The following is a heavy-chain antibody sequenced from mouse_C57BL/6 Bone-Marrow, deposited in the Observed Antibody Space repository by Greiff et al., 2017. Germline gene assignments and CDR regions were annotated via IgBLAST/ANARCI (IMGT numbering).Heavy chain of an antibody. V-gene: IGHV1-81*01. CDR2: IYPRSGNT. Sequence: VQLQQSGAELARPGASVKLSCTASGYTFTSYGISWVKQRTGQGLEWIGEIYPRSGNTYYNEKFKGKATLTADKSSSTAYMELRRLTSEDSAVYFCARIDYTWFAYWGQGTLDTVSA. D-gene: IGHD2-12*01. J-gene: IGHJ3*01. CDR1: GYTFTSYG. CDR3: ARIDYTWFAY.